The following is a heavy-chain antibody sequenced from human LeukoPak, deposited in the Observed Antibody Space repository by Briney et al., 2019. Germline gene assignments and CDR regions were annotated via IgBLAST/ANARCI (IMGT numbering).Heavy chain of an antibody. V-gene: IGHV1-18*01. CDR3: ASSEDAQLEGVEAFDI. CDR2: ISAYNGNT. Sequence: GASVKVSCKASGYTFTSYGISWVRQAPGQGLEWMGWISAYNGNTNYAQKLQGRVTMTTDTSTSTAYMELRSLRSDDTAVYYCASSEDAQLEGVEAFDIWGQGTMVTVSS. CDR1: GYTFTSYG. D-gene: IGHD3-10*01. J-gene: IGHJ3*02.